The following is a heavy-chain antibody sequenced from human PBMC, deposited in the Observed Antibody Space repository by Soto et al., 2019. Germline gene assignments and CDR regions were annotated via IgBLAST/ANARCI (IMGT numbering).Heavy chain of an antibody. Sequence: ASVKVSCKASGYTFTSYGISWVRQAPGQGLEWMGWISAYNGNTNYAQKLQGRVTMTTDTSTSTAYMELRSLRSDDTAVYYCERDSTGYYDSSGSDYWGQGTLVTVSS. D-gene: IGHD3-22*01. CDR2: ISAYNGNT. V-gene: IGHV1-18*04. CDR1: GYTFTSYG. CDR3: ERDSTGYYDSSGSDY. J-gene: IGHJ4*02.